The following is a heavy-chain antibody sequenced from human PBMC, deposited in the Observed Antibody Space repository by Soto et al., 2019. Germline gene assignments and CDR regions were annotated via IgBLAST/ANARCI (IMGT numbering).Heavy chain of an antibody. D-gene: IGHD3-3*01. Sequence: ASVKVSCKASGYTFTSYAMHWVRQAPGQRLEWMGWINAGNGNTKYSQKFQGRVTITRDTSASTASMELSSLRSEDTAVYYCARGYSVFWPAFDYWGQGTLVTFSS. V-gene: IGHV1-3*01. CDR1: GYTFTSYA. J-gene: IGHJ4*02. CDR2: INAGNGNT. CDR3: ARGYSVFWPAFDY.